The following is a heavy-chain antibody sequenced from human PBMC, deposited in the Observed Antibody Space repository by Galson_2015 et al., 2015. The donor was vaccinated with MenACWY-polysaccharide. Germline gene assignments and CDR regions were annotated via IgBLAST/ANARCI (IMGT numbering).Heavy chain of an antibody. CDR3: AKHKGWEVANYCMDL. J-gene: IGHJ6*03. D-gene: IGHD5-24*01. CDR1: GLTFSSFG. V-gene: IGHV3-23*01. Sequence: SVRICCAASGLTFSSFGMTWVRQAPGKGLEWVSTISGSGGRTYYADSVRGRFAISRDNSKDTLYLQLHSLRADDTAIYFCAKHKGWEVANYCMDLWGRGTTVIVS. CDR2: ISGSGGRT.